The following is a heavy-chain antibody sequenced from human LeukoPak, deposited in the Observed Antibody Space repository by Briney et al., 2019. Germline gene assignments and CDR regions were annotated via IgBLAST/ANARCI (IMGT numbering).Heavy chain of an antibody. D-gene: IGHD1-26*01. V-gene: IGHV4-59*01. CDR1: GGSISSYY. Sequence: SETLSLTCTVSGGSISSYYWSWIRQPPGKGLEWIGYIYYSGSTNYNPSLKSRVTISVDTSKNQFSLKLSSVTAADTAVYYCARDLPSYSGSYGDAFDIWGQGTMVTVSS. CDR3: ARDLPSYSGSYGDAFDI. J-gene: IGHJ3*02. CDR2: IYYSGST.